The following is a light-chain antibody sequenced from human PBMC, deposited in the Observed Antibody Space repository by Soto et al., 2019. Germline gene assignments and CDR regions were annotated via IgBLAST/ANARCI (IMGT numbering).Light chain of an antibody. CDR3: SSYTISSTV. CDR2: DVS. CDR1: SSDVGGYNY. V-gene: IGLV2-14*01. J-gene: IGLJ1*01. Sequence: QSALTQPASVSGSPGQSITISCTGTSSDVGGYNYVSWYQQHPGKAPKLMIYDVSNRPSGVSNRFSGSKSGNTASLTISGLHAEDEADYYCSSYTISSTVFGTGTKLTVL.